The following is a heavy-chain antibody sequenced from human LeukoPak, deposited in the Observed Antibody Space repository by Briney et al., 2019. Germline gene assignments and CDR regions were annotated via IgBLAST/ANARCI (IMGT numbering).Heavy chain of an antibody. V-gene: IGHV4-34*01. CDR1: GGSFSGYY. Sequence: SETLSLTCAVYGGSFSGYYWSWIRQPPGKGLEWIGEINHSGSTNYNPSLKSRVTISVDTSKNQFSLKLSSVTAADTAVYYCAACSSTSSWFDPWGQGTLVTVSS. J-gene: IGHJ5*02. CDR2: INHSGST. D-gene: IGHD2-2*01. CDR3: AACSSTSSWFDP.